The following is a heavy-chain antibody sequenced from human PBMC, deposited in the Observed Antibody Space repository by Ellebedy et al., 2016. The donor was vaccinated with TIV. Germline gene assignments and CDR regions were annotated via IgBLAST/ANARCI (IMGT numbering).Heavy chain of an antibody. CDR3: AREQSGYDYELGFRDYYGMDV. Sequence: PGGSLRLSFAASGFTFSSYWMSWVRQAPGKGLEWVANIKQDGSEKNYVDSVKGRFTISRANAKNSLYLQLNSLRAEDTAVYYCAREQSGYDYELGFRDYYGMDVWGQGTTVTVSS. D-gene: IGHD5-12*01. CDR2: IKQDGSEK. V-gene: IGHV3-7*01. CDR1: GFTFSSYW. J-gene: IGHJ6*02.